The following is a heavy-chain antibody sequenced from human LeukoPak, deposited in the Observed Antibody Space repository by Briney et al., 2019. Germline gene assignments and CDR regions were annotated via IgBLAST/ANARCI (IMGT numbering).Heavy chain of an antibody. CDR3: ASEPDY. V-gene: IGHV4-34*01. Sequence: SETLPLTCAVYGGSFSGYYWSWIRQPPGKGLEWIGEINHSGSTNYNPSLKSRVTISVDTSKNQFSLKLSSVTAADTAVYYCASEPDYWGQGTLVTVSS. J-gene: IGHJ4*02. CDR1: GGSFSGYY. CDR2: INHSGST.